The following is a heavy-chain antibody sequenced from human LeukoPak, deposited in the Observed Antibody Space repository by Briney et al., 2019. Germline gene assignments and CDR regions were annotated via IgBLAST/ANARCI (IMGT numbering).Heavy chain of an antibody. Sequence: SETLSLTCAVYGGSFSGYYWSWIRQPPGKGLEWIGEINHSGSTNYNPSLKSRVTISVDTSKNQFSLRLNSVTAADMAVYYCARDSGGSGYLWFDPWGQGTLVTVSS. CDR3: ARDSGGSGYLWFDP. CDR1: GGSFSGYY. J-gene: IGHJ5*02. V-gene: IGHV4-34*01. D-gene: IGHD3-3*01. CDR2: INHSGST.